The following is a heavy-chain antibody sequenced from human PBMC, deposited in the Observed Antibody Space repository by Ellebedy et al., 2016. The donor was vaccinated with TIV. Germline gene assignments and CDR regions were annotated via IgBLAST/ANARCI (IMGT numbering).Heavy chain of an antibody. V-gene: IGHV4-39*01. D-gene: IGHD5-12*01. J-gene: IGHJ3*02. CDR3: AIPDRVAIDVFDI. CDR2: IYYSGRT. Sequence: SETLSLTXTVSGGSISSSGYYWGWIRQPPGKGLEWIGSIYYSGRTHYNPSLKSRVTISVDRSKNQFSLRLNSVTAADTAVYYCAIPDRVAIDVFDIWGQGTMVTVSS. CDR1: GGSISSSGYY.